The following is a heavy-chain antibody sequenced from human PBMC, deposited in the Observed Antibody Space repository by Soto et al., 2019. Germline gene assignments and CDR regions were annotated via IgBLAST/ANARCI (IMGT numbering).Heavy chain of an antibody. CDR1: GYTFTSYY. Sequence: ASVKVSCKASGYTFTSYYMHWVRQAPGQGLEWMGIINPSGGSTSYAQKFQGRVTMTRDTSTSTVYMELSSLRSEDTAVYYCARVFRYCSSTSCFGPYYYYGMDVWGQGTTVTVSS. CDR3: ARVFRYCSSTSCFGPYYYYGMDV. V-gene: IGHV1-46*01. D-gene: IGHD2-2*01. J-gene: IGHJ6*02. CDR2: INPSGGST.